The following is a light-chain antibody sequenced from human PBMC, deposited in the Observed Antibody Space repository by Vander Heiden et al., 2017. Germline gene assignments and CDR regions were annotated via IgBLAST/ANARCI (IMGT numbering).Light chain of an antibody. CDR3: QQYNSYSYT. CDR1: QSISSW. J-gene: IGKJ2*01. CDR2: DAS. Sequence: IQLTQSPSTLSASVGDRVTITCRASQSISSWLDWYQQKPGKAPKLLIYDASSLESGVPSRFSGSGSGTEFTLTISSLQPDDFATYYCQQYNSYSYTFGQGTKLEIK. V-gene: IGKV1-5*01.